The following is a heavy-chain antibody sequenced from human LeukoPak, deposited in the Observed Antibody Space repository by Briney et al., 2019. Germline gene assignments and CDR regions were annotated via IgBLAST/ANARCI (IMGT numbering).Heavy chain of an antibody. Sequence: GGSLRLSCAASGFTVSTNYMSWVRQAPGKGLEWVSVIYSGGTTYEADSVKGIFTISRDNSKNTLYLQMNSLRAEDTAVYYCARDRGGSRSDCWGQGTLVIVSS. D-gene: IGHD6-13*01. CDR2: IYSGGTT. CDR1: GFTVSTNY. J-gene: IGHJ4*02. V-gene: IGHV3-66*01. CDR3: ARDRGGSRSDC.